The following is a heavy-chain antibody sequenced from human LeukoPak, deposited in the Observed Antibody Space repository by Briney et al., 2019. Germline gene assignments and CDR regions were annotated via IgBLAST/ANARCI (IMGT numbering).Heavy chain of an antibody. D-gene: IGHD2-21*01. J-gene: IGHJ4*02. CDR1: GGSISSYC. CDR3: ARAGGSVVPTYFDY. V-gene: IGHV4-59*01. CDR2: IYYSGST. Sequence: SETLSLTCTVSGGSISSYCWSWIRQPPGKGLEWIGYIYYSGSTNYNPSLKSRVTISVDTSKNQFSLKLSSVTAADTAVYYCARAGGSVVPTYFDYWGQGTLVTVSS.